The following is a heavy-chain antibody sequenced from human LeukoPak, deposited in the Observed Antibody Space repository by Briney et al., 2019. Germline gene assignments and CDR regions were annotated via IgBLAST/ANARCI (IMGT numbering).Heavy chain of an antibody. CDR3: ARLRTTLPLGRTFDL. J-gene: IGHJ3*01. CDR2: IYYTGST. D-gene: IGHD4-17*01. Sequence: SETLSLTCSVSGGSISTYYWNWVRQSPGKGLEWIGNIYYTGSTAYNPSLRSRVTISADTSKNQFSLRLTSVTAADTAVYFCARLRTTLPLGRTFDLWGQGTMVTVSS. CDR1: GGSISTYY. V-gene: IGHV4-59*01.